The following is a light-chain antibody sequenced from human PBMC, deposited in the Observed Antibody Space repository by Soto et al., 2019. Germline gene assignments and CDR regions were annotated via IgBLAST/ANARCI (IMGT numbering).Light chain of an antibody. CDR2: AAS. J-gene: IGKJ1*01. CDR3: QQSYSTPLWT. CDR1: QRISSY. V-gene: IGKV1-39*01. Sequence: DIQMTQSPSSLSASVGDRVTITCRASQRISSYLNWYQQKPGKAPKLLIYAASSLQSGVPSRFSGSGSRTDFTLTISSLQPEDFATYYCQQSYSTPLWTFGQGTKVEIK.